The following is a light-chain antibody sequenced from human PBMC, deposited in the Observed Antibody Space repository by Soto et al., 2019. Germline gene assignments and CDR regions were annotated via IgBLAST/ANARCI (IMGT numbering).Light chain of an antibody. CDR3: QQYYSYPPK. CDR1: QGISSY. V-gene: IGKV1-8*01. Sequence: AIRMTQSPSSLSASTGDRVTITCRASQGISSYLAWYQQKPGKAPKLLIYAASILQSGVPSRFSGSGSGTDFTLTIACLQSEDFATYYFQQYYSYPPKFGQGTKVEIK. J-gene: IGKJ1*01. CDR2: AAS.